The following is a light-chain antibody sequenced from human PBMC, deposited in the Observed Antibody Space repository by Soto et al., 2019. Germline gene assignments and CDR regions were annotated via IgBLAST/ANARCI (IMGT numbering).Light chain of an antibody. Sequence: DIQKNQSPSSLSASVGDRVTITCQASQDISNYLNRYQQKPGKAPKLLIYDASNLETGVPSRFSGSGSGTDFTFTISSLQPEDIATYYCQQYDNRPLTFGGGTKVEIK. CDR1: QDISNY. CDR2: DAS. CDR3: QQYDNRPLT. V-gene: IGKV1-33*01. J-gene: IGKJ4*01.